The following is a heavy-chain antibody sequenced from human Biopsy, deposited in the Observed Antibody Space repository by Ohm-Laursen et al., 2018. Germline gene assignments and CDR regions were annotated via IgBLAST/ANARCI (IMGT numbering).Heavy chain of an antibody. CDR3: AEGDWIYYFDY. V-gene: IGHV3-33*06. CDR1: GFTFSSYG. Sequence: SLRLSCTASGFTFSSYGMHWVRQAPGKGLEWLAVIWYDGSNKYYGVSVQGRFTISRDNSKNTVYLQMNSLRAEDTAVYYCAEGDWIYYFDYWGQGTLVTVSS. D-gene: IGHD2-21*02. CDR2: IWYDGSNK. J-gene: IGHJ4*02.